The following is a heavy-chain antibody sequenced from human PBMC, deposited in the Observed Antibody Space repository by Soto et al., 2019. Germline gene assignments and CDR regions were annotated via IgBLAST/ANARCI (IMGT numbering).Heavy chain of an antibody. V-gene: IGHV3-23*01. Sequence: GGSLRLSCAASGFTFSSYAMSWVRQAPGKGLEWVSAISGSGGSTNYADSVKGRFTISRDNAKNSLYLQMNSLRAEDTAVYYCARDLNYYDSSENAFDIWGQGTMVTVSS. D-gene: IGHD3-22*01. J-gene: IGHJ3*02. CDR2: ISGSGGST. CDR3: ARDLNYYDSSENAFDI. CDR1: GFTFSSYA.